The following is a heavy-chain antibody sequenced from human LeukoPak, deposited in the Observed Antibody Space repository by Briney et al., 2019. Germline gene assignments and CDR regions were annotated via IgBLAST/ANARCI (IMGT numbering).Heavy chain of an antibody. V-gene: IGHV1-69*05. J-gene: IGHJ4*02. CDR1: GGTFSSSA. CDR3: ARGTVATTLRFNFDY. CDR2: IIPIFGTA. D-gene: IGHD5-12*01. Sequence: SVKVSCKASGGTFSSSAISWVRQAPGQGLEWMGGIIPIFGTANYAQKFQGRATITTDESTSTAYMELSSLRSEDTAVYYCARGTVATTLRFNFDYWGQGTLVTVSS.